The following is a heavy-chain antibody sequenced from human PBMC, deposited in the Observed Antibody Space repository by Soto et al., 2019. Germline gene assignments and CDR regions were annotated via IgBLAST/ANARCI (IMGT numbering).Heavy chain of an antibody. J-gene: IGHJ6*03. CDR2: ISGSGGST. D-gene: IGHD3-10*01. CDR3: ANSITMVRGVLDYYYMDV. CDR1: GFTFSSYA. Sequence: SLRLSCAASGFTFSSYAMSWVRQAPGKGLEWVSAISGSGGSTYYADSVKGRFTISRDNSKNTLYLQMNSLRAEDTAVYYCANSITMVRGVLDYYYMDVWSKGSSDTVSS. V-gene: IGHV3-23*01.